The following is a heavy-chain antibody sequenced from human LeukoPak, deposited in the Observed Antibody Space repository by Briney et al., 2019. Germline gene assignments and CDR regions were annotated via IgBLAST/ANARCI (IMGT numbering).Heavy chain of an antibody. V-gene: IGHV4-59*01. D-gene: IGHD3-10*01. J-gene: IGHJ4*02. CDR2: IYYSVST. CDR3: ARAELDYYGSGSPPFDY. CDR1: GGSISSYY. Sequence: PSETLSLTCTVSGGSISSYYWSWIRQPPGKGLEWIGYIYYSVSTNYNPSLKSRVTISVSTSKNQFSLKLSSVTAADTAVYYCARAELDYYGSGSPPFDYWGQGTLVTVPS.